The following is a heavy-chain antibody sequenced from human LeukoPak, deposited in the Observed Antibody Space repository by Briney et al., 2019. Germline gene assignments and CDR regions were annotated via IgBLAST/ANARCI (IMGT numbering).Heavy chain of an antibody. D-gene: IGHD3-10*01. Sequence: ASVKVSCKASGYTFTSYGISWVRQAPGQGLEWMGWISAYNGNTNYAQKLQGRVTMTTDTSTSTAYMELRSLGSDDTAVYYCARGIYGSGSYYYYYYMDVWGKGTTVTISS. J-gene: IGHJ6*03. CDR2: ISAYNGNT. CDR1: GYTFTSYG. V-gene: IGHV1-18*01. CDR3: ARGIYGSGSYYYYYYMDV.